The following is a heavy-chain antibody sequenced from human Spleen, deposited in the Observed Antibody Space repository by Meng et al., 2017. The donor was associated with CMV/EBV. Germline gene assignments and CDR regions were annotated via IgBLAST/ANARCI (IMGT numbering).Heavy chain of an antibody. V-gene: IGHV3-23*01. D-gene: IGHD4-11*01. CDR1: GFTFSSYA. J-gene: IGHJ6*02. CDR2: ISGSGGST. CDR3: AKDYSNFPYYYYGMDV. Sequence: GGSLRLSCAASGFTFSSYAMSWVRQAPGKGLEWVSAISGSGGSTYYADSVKGRFTISRDNSKNTLYLQMNSLRAEDTAVYYCAKDYSNFPYYYYGMDVWGQGTTVTVSS.